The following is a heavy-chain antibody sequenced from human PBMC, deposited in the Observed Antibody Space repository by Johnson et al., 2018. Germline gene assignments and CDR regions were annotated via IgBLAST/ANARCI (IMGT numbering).Heavy chain of an antibody. Sequence: QVQLQESGGGVVQSGRSLRLSCEAAGFIFSSHGMHWVRQAPGKGPEWVAVVSDDGNTKWYADSVKGRFIISRDNSKNALYLQMNSLRVEDTAMYYCAKEGDSSAYLSFDYWGQGTLVTVSS. V-gene: IGHV3-30*18. CDR3: AKEGDSSAYLSFDY. CDR1: GFIFSSHG. CDR2: VSDDGNTK. D-gene: IGHD3-22*01. J-gene: IGHJ4*02.